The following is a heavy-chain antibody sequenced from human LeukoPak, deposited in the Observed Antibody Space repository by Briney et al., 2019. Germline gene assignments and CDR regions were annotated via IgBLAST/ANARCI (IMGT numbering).Heavy chain of an antibody. CDR1: GFTFSSYA. V-gene: IGHV3-23*01. J-gene: IGHJ4*02. CDR3: AKVDYDSSGYYYFDY. D-gene: IGHD3-22*01. Sequence: GGSLRLSCAASGFTFSSYAMSWVRQAPGKGLEWVSAISCSGGNTYYADSVKGRFTISRDNSKNTRYLQMNSLRAEDTAVYYCAKVDYDSSGYYYFDYWGQGTLVTVSS. CDR2: ISCSGGNT.